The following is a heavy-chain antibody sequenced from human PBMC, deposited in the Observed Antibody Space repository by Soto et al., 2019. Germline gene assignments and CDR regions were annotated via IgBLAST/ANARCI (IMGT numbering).Heavy chain of an antibody. D-gene: IGHD4-4*01. CDR3: ASPTVGYYNGMDV. J-gene: IGHJ6*02. Sequence: QVQLVQSGAEVKKPGSSVKVSCKASGGTFSSYAIGWVRQAPGQGLEWMGGIIPIFGTADYAQKFRGRVTITADESTSTGYMELSSLRSEDTAVYYCASPTVGYYNGMDVWGQGTTVTVSS. CDR1: GGTFSSYA. CDR2: IIPIFGTA. V-gene: IGHV1-69*12.